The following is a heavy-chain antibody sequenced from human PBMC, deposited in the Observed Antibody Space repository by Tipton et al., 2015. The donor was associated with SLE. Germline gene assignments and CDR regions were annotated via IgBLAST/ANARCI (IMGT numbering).Heavy chain of an antibody. CDR3: ARFYDYVWGSYRYYYNYMDV. CDR1: GGSFSGHY. J-gene: IGHJ6*03. Sequence: TLSLTCTVYGGSFSGHYWSWIRQAPGKGLEWIGEINHSGNTKYNPSLRSRVTISLDTSKNQFSLKLSSVTAADTAVYYCARFYDYVWGSYRYYYNYMDVWGKGTSVTVSS. CDR2: INHSGNT. V-gene: IGHV4-34*01. D-gene: IGHD3-16*02.